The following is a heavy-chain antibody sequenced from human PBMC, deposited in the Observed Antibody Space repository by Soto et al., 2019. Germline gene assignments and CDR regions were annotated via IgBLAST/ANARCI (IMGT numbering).Heavy chain of an antibody. CDR3: ARRYYYDSSGYNRDAFDI. Sequence: QVQLVQSGAEVKKPGSSVKVSCKASGGTFSSYAISWVRQAPGQGLEWMGGIIPIFGTANYAQKFQGRVTITADKTTSKAYMEISSLRSEDTAVYYCARRYYYDSSGYNRDAFDIWGQGTMVTVSS. J-gene: IGHJ3*02. D-gene: IGHD3-22*01. CDR2: IIPIFGTA. V-gene: IGHV1-69*06. CDR1: GGTFSSYA.